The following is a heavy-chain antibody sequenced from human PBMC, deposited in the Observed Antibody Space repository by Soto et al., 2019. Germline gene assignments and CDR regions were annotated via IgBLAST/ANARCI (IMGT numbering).Heavy chain of an antibody. CDR3: ARVYGDYLSDY. CDR1: GGSFSGYY. Sequence: SETLSLTCAVYGGSFSGYYWSWIRQPPGKGLEWIGEINHSGSTNYNPSLKSRVTISVDMSKNQFSLKLSSVTAADTAVYYCARVYGDYLSDYWGQGTLVTVSS. V-gene: IGHV4-34*01. CDR2: INHSGST. J-gene: IGHJ4*02. D-gene: IGHD4-17*01.